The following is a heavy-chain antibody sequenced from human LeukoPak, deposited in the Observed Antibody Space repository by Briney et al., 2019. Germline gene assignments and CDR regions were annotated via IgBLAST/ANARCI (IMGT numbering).Heavy chain of an antibody. CDR2: IRYDGSNK. D-gene: IGHD3-10*01. CDR1: GFTFSSYG. Sequence: GGSLRLSCAASGFTFSSYGMHWVRQAPGKGLEWVAFIRYDGSNKYYADSVKGRFTISRDNAKNSLYLQMNILRDDDTAVYYCASTMVRGVIDAFDVWGQGAMVTVSS. V-gene: IGHV3-30*02. J-gene: IGHJ3*01. CDR3: ASTMVRGVIDAFDV.